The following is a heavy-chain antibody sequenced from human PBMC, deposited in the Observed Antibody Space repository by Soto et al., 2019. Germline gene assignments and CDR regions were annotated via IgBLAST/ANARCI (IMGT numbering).Heavy chain of an antibody. J-gene: IGHJ4*02. D-gene: IGHD3-10*01. CDR2: ISGSGGTT. Sequence: EVQLLESGGGLVQPGGSLRLSCGGSGFTFNSYAMTWVRQAPGKGLEWVSAISGSGGTTNYANSVKGRFTISRDQDKDKLYLRMNSLRAEDTAIFYCAKDRHYGSGTYSDSYLDSRGQGPLVTVSS. CDR3: AKDRHYGSGTYSDSYLDS. V-gene: IGHV3-23*01. CDR1: GFTFNSYA.